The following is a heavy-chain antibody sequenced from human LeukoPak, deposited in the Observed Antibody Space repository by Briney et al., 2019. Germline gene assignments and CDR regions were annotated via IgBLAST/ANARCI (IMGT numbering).Heavy chain of an antibody. J-gene: IGHJ6*02. CDR1: GGCISSDY. CDR3: ARDERYYDFWSEGMDV. D-gene: IGHD3-3*01. CDR2: IYYSGST. V-gene: IGHV4-59*12. Sequence: SETLSLTCTVSGGCISSDYWSWIRQPPGKGLEWIGYIYYSGSTNHNPSLKSRVTISVDTSKNQFSLKLSSVTAADTAVYYCARDERYYDFWSEGMDVWGQGTTVTVSS.